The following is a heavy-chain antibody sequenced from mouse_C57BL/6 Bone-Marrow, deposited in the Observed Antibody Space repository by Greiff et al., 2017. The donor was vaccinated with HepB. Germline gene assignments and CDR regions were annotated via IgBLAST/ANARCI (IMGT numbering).Heavy chain of an antibody. CDR1: GFSLTSYG. V-gene: IGHV2-5*01. Sequence: QVQLQQSGPGLVQPSQSLSITCTVSGFSLTSYGVHWVRQSPGKGLEWLGVIWRGGSTDYNAAFMSRLSITKDNSKSQVFFKMNSLQADDTAIYYGAKHYGNYVFYAMDYWGQGTSVTVSS. J-gene: IGHJ4*01. CDR2: IWRGGST. CDR3: AKHYGNYVFYAMDY. D-gene: IGHD2-1*01.